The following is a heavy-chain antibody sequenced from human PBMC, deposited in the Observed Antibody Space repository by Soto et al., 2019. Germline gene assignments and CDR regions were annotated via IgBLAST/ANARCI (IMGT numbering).Heavy chain of an antibody. Sequence: GGSLRLSCEASGFTFSRVSMNWVRQVPWKGLEWVASISSGSSDTWYSDSLKGRFIISRDNAQNSLFLQMNTLRPEDTAMYYCARVAYWGPGTQVTVS. CDR1: GFTFSRVS. V-gene: IGHV3-21*01. CDR2: ISSGSSDT. J-gene: IGHJ4*02. CDR3: ARVAY.